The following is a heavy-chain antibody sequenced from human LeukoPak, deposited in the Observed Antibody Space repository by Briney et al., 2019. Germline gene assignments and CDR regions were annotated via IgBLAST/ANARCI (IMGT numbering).Heavy chain of an antibody. J-gene: IGHJ4*02. D-gene: IGHD5/OR15-5a*01. CDR1: GFSFSSYW. V-gene: IGHV3-7*05. CDR3: AGEVSGFDS. CDR2: IKQDGSER. Sequence: GGSLRLSCAASGFSFSSYWMSWVRQSPGKGLEWVANIKQDGSERYYVDSVKGRFTISRDNAKNSLYLQMNSLRGEDTAVYYCAGEVSGFDSWGQGTLVTVSS.